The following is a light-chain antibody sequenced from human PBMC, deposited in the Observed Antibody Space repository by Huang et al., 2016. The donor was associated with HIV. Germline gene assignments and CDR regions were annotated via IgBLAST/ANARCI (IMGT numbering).Light chain of an antibody. CDR1: QDVTNY. CDR3: QQRGSWPPT. V-gene: IGKV3-11*01. Sequence: EVLLTQAPATLSLFPGERASLSCWASQDVTNYLAWYQQKPGQPPRLIMYDSSNRATGVPPRFSGSGSGTDFTLTISSLEPGDSAVYYCQQRGSWPPTFGQGTRLEIK. CDR2: DSS. J-gene: IGKJ5*01.